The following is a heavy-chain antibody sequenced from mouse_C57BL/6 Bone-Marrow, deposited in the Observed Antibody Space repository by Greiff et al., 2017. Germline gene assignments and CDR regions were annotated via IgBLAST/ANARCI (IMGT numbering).Heavy chain of an antibody. D-gene: IGHD1-1*01. CDR2: IDPSDSYT. Sequence: VQLQQPGAELVKPGASVKLSCKASGYTFTSYWMQWVKQRPGQGLEWIGEIDPSDSYTNYNQKFKGKATLTVDTSSSTAYMQLSSLTSEDSAVYYCAREGDGSSPYYAMDYWGQGTSVTVSS. CDR1: GYTFTSYW. V-gene: IGHV1-50*01. CDR3: AREGDGSSPYYAMDY. J-gene: IGHJ4*01.